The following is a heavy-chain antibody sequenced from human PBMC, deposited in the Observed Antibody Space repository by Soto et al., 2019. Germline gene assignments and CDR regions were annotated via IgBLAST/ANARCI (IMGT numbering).Heavy chain of an antibody. CDR1: GGSISSGDYY. Sequence: QVQLQESGPGLVKPSQTLSLTCSVSGGSISSGDYYWSWVRQHPGKGLEWIGYIFYSGSTYYNPSLMSRVNISVDTSKTQFSLKLSSVTAADTAVYYCARGGSGDIVVVAAIDYWGQGTLVTVSS. CDR2: IFYSGST. V-gene: IGHV4-31*03. J-gene: IGHJ4*02. CDR3: ARGGSGDIVVVAAIDY. D-gene: IGHD2-15*01.